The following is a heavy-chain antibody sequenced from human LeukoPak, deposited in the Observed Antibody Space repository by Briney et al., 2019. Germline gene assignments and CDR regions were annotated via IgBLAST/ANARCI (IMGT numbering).Heavy chain of an antibody. D-gene: IGHD3-10*01. CDR3: ARGGRGSGSDYWYLDL. Sequence: KPSETLSLTCTVSGGSISSGDYYWSWIRQPPGKGLEWIGYIYYSGSTYYNPSLKSRVTISVDTSKNQFSLNLSSVTAADTAVYYCARGGRGSGSDYWYLDLWGRGTLVTVSS. J-gene: IGHJ2*01. V-gene: IGHV4-30-4*01. CDR2: IYYSGST. CDR1: GGSISSGDYY.